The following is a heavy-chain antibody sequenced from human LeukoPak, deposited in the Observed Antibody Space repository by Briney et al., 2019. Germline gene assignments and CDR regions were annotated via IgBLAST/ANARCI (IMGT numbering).Heavy chain of an antibody. Sequence: GGSLRLSCAASGFTFSSFSMNGVRQAPGKGLEWVSSISSSSSYIYYADSVKGRFTISSDNAKNSLYLHMNSLRAEDTAVYYCARSYNNGWYNLDSWGQGTLVTVSS. CDR1: GFTFSSFS. V-gene: IGHV3-21*01. CDR3: ARSYNNGWYNLDS. D-gene: IGHD6-19*01. J-gene: IGHJ4*02. CDR2: ISSSSSYI.